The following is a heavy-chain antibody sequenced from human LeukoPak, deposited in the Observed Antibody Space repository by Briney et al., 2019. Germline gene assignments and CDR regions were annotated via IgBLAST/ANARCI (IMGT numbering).Heavy chain of an antibody. CDR1: GGSISSSSYY. CDR2: IYYTGRT. V-gene: IGHV4-39*01. Sequence: SETLSLTCTVSGGSISSSSYYGGWIRQPPGKGLGWIGSIYYTGRTYDNPSLKSRVTVSVDTSKRQFSLELSSVTAADTALYYCARLLYDRRGYYYLDYWGRGTLVTVSS. J-gene: IGHJ4*02. D-gene: IGHD3-22*01. CDR3: ARLLYDRRGYYYLDY.